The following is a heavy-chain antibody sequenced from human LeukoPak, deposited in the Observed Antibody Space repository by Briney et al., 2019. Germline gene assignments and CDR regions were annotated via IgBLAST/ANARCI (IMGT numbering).Heavy chain of an antibody. CDR1: GGSISSYY. Sequence: KPSETLSLTCTVSGGSISSYYWSWIRQPPGKGLEWIGYISYSGKTNYNPSLKSRVAISVDTSKNQFSLKLSSVTAADTAVYYCARGRRGYYGYMDVWGKGTTVTVSS. J-gene: IGHJ6*03. CDR2: ISYSGKT. CDR3: ARGRRGYYGYMDV. D-gene: IGHD1-1*01. V-gene: IGHV4-59*01.